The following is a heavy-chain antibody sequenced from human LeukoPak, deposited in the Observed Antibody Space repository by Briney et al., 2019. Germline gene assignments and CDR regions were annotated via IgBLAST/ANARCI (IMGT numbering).Heavy chain of an antibody. CDR3: VRVKRYSNAYGSDY. V-gene: IGHV3-15*01. J-gene: IGHJ4*02. Sequence: GGSLRLSCAASGFSFSNAWMDWVRRAPGKGLEWVGRIKSKTDGGTAHYAAPVKGRFTISRDDSRNTLYLQMNSLRAEDTAVYYCVRVKRYSNAYGSDYWGQGTLVTVSS. D-gene: IGHD5-18*01. CDR2: IKSKTDGGTA. CDR1: GFSFSNAW.